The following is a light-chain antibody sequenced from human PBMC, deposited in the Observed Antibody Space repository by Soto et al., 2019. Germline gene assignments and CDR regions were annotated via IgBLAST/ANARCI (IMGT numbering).Light chain of an antibody. CDR2: DDS. Sequence: SYELTQPPSVSVAPGQTARITCGGNNMGSKSVHWYQQKPGQAPVLVVYDDSDRRSGIPERFSGSNSGNTATLTISRVEAGDEGDYYCQVWDSSSDHPVVFGGGTKLTVL. J-gene: IGLJ2*01. CDR3: QVWDSSSDHPVV. V-gene: IGLV3-21*02. CDR1: NMGSKS.